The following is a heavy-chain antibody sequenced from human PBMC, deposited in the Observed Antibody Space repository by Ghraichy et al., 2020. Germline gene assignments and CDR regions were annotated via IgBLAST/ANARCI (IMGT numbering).Heavy chain of an antibody. J-gene: IGHJ4*02. Sequence: SMKVSCKASGFTFTSSAVQWVRQARGQRLEWIGWIVVGSGNTNYAQKFQERVTITRDMSTSTAYMELSSLRSEDTAVYYCAASDSGSYVPPDYWGQGTLVTVSS. V-gene: IGHV1-58*01. D-gene: IGHD1-26*01. CDR1: GFTFTSSA. CDR3: AASDSGSYVPPDY. CDR2: IVVGSGNT.